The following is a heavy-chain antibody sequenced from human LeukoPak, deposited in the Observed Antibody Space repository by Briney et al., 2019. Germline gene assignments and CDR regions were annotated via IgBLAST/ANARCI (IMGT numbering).Heavy chain of an antibody. CDR3: ARGRYCSGDNRYSSCDY. Sequence: GASVKVSCKASGGTFSSYAISWVRQAPGQGLEWMGGIIPIFGTANYAQKFQDRVTITADESTSTAYMELSSLRSEDTAMYYCARGRYCSGDNRYSSCDYWGQGTLVTVSS. CDR1: GGTFSSYA. V-gene: IGHV1-69*01. D-gene: IGHD2-15*01. J-gene: IGHJ4*02. CDR2: IIPIFGTA.